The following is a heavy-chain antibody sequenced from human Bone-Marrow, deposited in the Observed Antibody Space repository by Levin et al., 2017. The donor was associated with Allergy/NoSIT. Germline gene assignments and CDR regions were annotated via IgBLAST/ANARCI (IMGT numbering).Heavy chain of an antibody. J-gene: IGHJ4*02. D-gene: IGHD2-2*01. CDR1: GFNFSIYG. V-gene: IGHV3-21*01. Sequence: GGSLRLSCAASGFNFSIYGMNWVRQAPGKGLEWVSSISGTGRHIYLADSLKGRFTISRDNAKNSLSLQMNNLRVEDTAVFYCAKDEGPFSSSFAFDCWGQGALVTVSS. CDR3: AKDEGPFSSSFAFDC. CDR2: ISGTGRHI.